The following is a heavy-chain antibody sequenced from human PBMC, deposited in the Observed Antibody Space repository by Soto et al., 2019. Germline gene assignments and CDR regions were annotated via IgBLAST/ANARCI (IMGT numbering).Heavy chain of an antibody. CDR3: ARQGSGSYNAFDI. J-gene: IGHJ3*02. CDR1: GGSISSSSYY. D-gene: IGHD1-26*01. V-gene: IGHV4-39*01. Sequence: QLQLQESGPGLVKPSETLSLTCTVSGGSISSSSYYWGWIRQPPGKGLEWIGTIYYSGSTYYNPSLKSRVPLSVETSKNQFSLKLSSVTAADTAVYYCARQGSGSYNAFDIWGQGTVVTVSS. CDR2: IYYSGST.